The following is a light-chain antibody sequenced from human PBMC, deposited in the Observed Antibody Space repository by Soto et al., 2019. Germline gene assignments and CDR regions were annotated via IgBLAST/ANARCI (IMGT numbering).Light chain of an antibody. J-gene: IGKJ2*01. CDR3: QQLSHYPYT. CDR2: DSS. Sequence: DIQLTQSPSFLSASVEDRVTISCRASYDISSSLAWYQQEPGKPPKLLIYDSSTLQTGVPLRFTGSGSGRKFTLTISGLQFGDFATYFCQQLSHYPYTFGQGTKVDIK. V-gene: IGKV1-9*01. CDR1: YDISSS.